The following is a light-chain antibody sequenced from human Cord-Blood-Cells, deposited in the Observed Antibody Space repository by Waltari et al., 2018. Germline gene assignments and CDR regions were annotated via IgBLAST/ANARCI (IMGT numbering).Light chain of an antibody. CDR1: SGINVGTYR. V-gene: IGLV5-45*01. Sequence: QAVLTQPASLPASPGASASLTCTLRSGINVGTYRIYWYQQKPGSHPQYLLRYKSDSGKQHGSGGPSRFSGAKGASANAGILLIAGRQAEDEADYYCMIWHSSAVVFGGGTKLTVL. CDR3: MIWHSSAVV. CDR2: YKSDSGK. J-gene: IGLJ2*01.